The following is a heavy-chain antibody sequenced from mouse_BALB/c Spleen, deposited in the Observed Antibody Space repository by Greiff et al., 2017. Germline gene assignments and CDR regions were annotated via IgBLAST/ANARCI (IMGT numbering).Heavy chain of an antibody. J-gene: IGHJ3*01. CDR3: ARGTARATGWFAY. D-gene: IGHD3-2*01. CDR2: IYPGDGST. CDR1: GYTFTSYY. Sequence: VQGVESGPELVKPGASVKMSCKASGYTFTSYYIHWVKQRPGQGLEWIGWIYPGDGSTKYNEKFKGKTTLTADKSSSTAYMQLSSLTSEDSAVYYCARGTARATGWFAYWGQGTLVTVSA. V-gene: IGHV1S56*01.